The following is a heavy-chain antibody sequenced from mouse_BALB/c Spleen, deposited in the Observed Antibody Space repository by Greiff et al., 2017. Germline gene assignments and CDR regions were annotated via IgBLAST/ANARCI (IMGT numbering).Heavy chain of an antibody. CDR1: GFSLTSYG. CDR3: ARDARPVPHYFDY. CDR2: IWAGGST. J-gene: IGHJ2*01. Sequence: QVTLKESGPGLVAPSQSLSITCTVSGFSLTSYGVHWVRQPPGKGLEWLGVIWAGGSTNYNSALMSRLSISKDNSKSQVFLKMNSLQTDDTAMYYCARDARPVPHYFDYWGQGTTLTVSS. V-gene: IGHV2-9*02. D-gene: IGHD1-2*01.